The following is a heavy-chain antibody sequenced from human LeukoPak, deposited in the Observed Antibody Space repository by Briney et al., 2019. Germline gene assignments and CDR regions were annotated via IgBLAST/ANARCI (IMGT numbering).Heavy chain of an antibody. D-gene: IGHD6-13*01. CDR3: ARGSAAETSRPYTY. Sequence: SVKVSCKASGGTFRSYAISWVRQAPGQGLEWMGGTIPLFGTANYAQKFQGRVTITTDESTSTAYMELSSLRSEDTAVDYCARGSAAETSRPYTYWGQGTLVTVSS. V-gene: IGHV1-69*05. J-gene: IGHJ4*02. CDR2: TIPLFGTA. CDR1: GGTFRSYA.